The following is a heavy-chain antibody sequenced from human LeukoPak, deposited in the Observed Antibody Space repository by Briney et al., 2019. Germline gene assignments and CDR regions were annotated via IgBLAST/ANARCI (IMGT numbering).Heavy chain of an antibody. J-gene: IGHJ4*02. CDR3: AKERIVVVIEYYFDY. V-gene: IGHV3-23*01. CDR1: GFTFSRYA. Sequence: GGSLRLSCAASGFTFSRYAMSWVRQAPGKGLEWVSAISGSGGSTYYADSVKGRFTISRGNSKNTLYLQMNSLRAEDTAVYYCAKERIVVVIEYYFDYWGQGTLVTVSS. D-gene: IGHD3-22*01. CDR2: ISGSGGST.